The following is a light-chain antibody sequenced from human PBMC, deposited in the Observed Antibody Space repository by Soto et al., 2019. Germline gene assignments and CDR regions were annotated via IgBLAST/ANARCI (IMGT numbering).Light chain of an antibody. CDR2: RSS. J-gene: IGLJ3*02. CDR1: SSNIGSHS. V-gene: IGLV1-44*01. CDR3: ALWDDSLNGPV. Sequence: QLVLTQPPSASGTPGQRITISCSGSSSNIGSHSVNWYQQLPGTAPKLLIYRSSQRPSGVPDRFSGSKSGTSASLAISGLQSGDEADYYCALWDDSLNGPVFGGGTK.